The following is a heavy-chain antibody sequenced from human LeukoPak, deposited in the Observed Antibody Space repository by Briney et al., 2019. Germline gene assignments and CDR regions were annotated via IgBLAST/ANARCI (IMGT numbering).Heavy chain of an antibody. J-gene: IGHJ4*02. Sequence: GRSLRLSCATSGSTFSSYAMHWVRQAPGKGLEWVAVISYDGSSKYYADSVKGLFTISRDNSKNTLYLQMNSLRAEDTAVYYCARGRSTYYLDYWGQGTLVTVSS. V-gene: IGHV3-30-3*01. CDR2: ISYDGSSK. CDR3: ARGRSTYYLDY. CDR1: GSTFSSYA. D-gene: IGHD1-1*01.